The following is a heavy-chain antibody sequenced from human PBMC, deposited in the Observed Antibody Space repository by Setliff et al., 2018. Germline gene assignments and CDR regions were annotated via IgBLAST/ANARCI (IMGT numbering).Heavy chain of an antibody. CDR3: ARDSRGLVPASIEGSYYYYGIDV. Sequence: GASVKVSCKASGGTFSSYAISWVLQDPGQGLEWMGGIIPNFGTANYAQKFQGRVTITADESTSTAYMELSSLRSEDTAVYYCARDSRGLVPASIEGSYYYYGIDVWGQGTTVTVSS. CDR2: IIPNFGTA. CDR1: GGTFSSYA. J-gene: IGHJ6*02. V-gene: IGHV1-69*13. D-gene: IGHD2-2*02.